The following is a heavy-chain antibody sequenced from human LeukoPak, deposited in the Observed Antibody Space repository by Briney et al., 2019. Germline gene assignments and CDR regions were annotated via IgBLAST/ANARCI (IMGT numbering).Heavy chain of an antibody. CDR1: GFTFDDYA. J-gene: IGHJ5*02. V-gene: IGHV3-9*01. CDR2: ISWNSGSI. D-gene: IGHD6-6*01. CDR3: AKERAARPANWFDP. Sequence: QAGRSLRLSCAASGFTFDDYAMHWVRQAPGKGLEWVSGISWNSGSIGYADSVKGRFTISRDNAKNSLYLQMNSLRAEDTALYYCAKERAARPANWFDPWGQGTLVTVSS.